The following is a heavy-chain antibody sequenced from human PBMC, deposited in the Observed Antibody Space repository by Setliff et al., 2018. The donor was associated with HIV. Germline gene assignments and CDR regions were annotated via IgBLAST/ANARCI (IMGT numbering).Heavy chain of an antibody. D-gene: IGHD3-10*01. CDR3: ARGLNYYGSGSYLPLGY. Sequence: ETLSLTCAVYGGSFSGYYWSWIRQPPGKGLEWIGEINHSGSTNYNPSLKSRVTISVDTSKNQFSLKLSSVTAADTAVYYCARGLNYYGSGSYLPLGYWGQGTLVTVS. V-gene: IGHV4-34*01. CDR2: INHSGST. CDR1: GGSFSGYY. J-gene: IGHJ4*02.